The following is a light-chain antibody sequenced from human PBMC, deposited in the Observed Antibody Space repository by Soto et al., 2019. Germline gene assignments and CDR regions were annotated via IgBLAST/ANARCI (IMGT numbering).Light chain of an antibody. Sequence: EMVMTQSPLSLPVTPGEPAPISCRSSQSLLHSNGYNYLDWYLQKPGQSPQLLIYLGSSRASGVPDRFSGSGSGTDFTLKISRVGAEDVGVYYCMQALQTPPAFGQGTKVDIK. CDR3: MQALQTPPA. CDR1: QSLLHSNGYNY. CDR2: LGS. V-gene: IGKV2-28*01. J-gene: IGKJ1*01.